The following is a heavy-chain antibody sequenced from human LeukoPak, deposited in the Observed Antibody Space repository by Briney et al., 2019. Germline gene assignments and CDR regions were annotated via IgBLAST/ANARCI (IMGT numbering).Heavy chain of an antibody. Sequence: GASVKVSCKASGYTFTGYYMHWVRQAPGQGLEWMGWINPNSGGTNYAQKFQGRVTMTRDTSISTAYMELSRLRSDDTAVYYCARDLARVVVVAAKPLGYWGQGTLVTVSS. V-gene: IGHV1-2*02. CDR1: GYTFTGYY. CDR3: ARDLARVVVVAAKPLGY. D-gene: IGHD2-15*01. CDR2: INPNSGGT. J-gene: IGHJ4*02.